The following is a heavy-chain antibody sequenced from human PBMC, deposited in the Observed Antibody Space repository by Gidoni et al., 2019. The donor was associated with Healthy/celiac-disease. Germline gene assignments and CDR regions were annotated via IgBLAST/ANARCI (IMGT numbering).Heavy chain of an antibody. V-gene: IGHV5-10-1*03. D-gene: IGHD3-10*01. CDR3: ARGSRFGETYNWFDP. J-gene: IGHJ5*02. CDR1: GYSFTSYW. Sequence: EVQLVQSGAEVKKPGESLRISCTGSGYSFTSYWISWVRQMPGKGLEWMGRIDPSDSYTNYSPSFQGHVTISADKSISTAYLQWSSLKASDTAMYYCARGSRFGETYNWFDPWGQGTLVTVSS. CDR2: IDPSDSYT.